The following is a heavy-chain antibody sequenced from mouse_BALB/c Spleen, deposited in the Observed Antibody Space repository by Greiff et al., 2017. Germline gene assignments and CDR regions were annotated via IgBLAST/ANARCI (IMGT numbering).Heavy chain of an antibody. D-gene: IGHD2-4*01. CDR2: ISDGGRYT. Sequence: EVNVVESGGGLVKPGGSLKLSCAASGFTFSDYYMYWVRQTPEKRLEWVATISDGGRYTYYPDSVKGRFTISRDNAKNNLYLQMSSLKSEDTAMYYCARDAGIYYDYDGGFAYWGQGTLVTVSA. V-gene: IGHV5-4*02. CDR3: ARDAGIYYDYDGGFAY. CDR1: GFTFSDYY. J-gene: IGHJ3*01.